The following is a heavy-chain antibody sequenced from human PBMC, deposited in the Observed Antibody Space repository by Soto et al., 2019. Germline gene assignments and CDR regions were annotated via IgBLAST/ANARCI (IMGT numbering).Heavy chain of an antibody. Sequence: VKVSCKASGGTFSSYAISWVRQAPGQGLEWMGGIIPIFGTANYAQKFQGRVTITADESTSTAYTELSSLRSEDTAVYYCARGSERAAAGSDYWGQGTLVTVSS. D-gene: IGHD6-13*01. CDR3: ARGSERAAAGSDY. CDR2: IIPIFGTA. J-gene: IGHJ4*02. CDR1: GGTFSSYA. V-gene: IGHV1-69*13.